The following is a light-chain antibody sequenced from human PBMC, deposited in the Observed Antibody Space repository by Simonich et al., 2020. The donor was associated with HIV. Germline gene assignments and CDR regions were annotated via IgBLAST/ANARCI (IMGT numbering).Light chain of an antibody. CDR2: VDSDGSH. Sequence: QLVLTQSPSASASLGASVRLTCTLSSGHSRYDIAWHQQQPEKGPRYLMKVDSDGSHSKGNGIPDRFSSSSSGAERYLTISSLQSEDEADYYCQSYDSSSHWVFGGGTKLTVL. CDR3: QSYDSSSHWV. CDR1: SGHSRYD. V-gene: IGLV4-69*01. J-gene: IGLJ3*02.